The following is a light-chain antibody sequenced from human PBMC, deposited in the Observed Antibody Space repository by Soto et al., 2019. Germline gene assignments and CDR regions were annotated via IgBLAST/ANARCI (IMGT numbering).Light chain of an antibody. CDR1: QSVSNDF. CDR2: GAS. Sequence: IVLTQSPGMLSLSPGERATLSCGASQSVSNDFLAWYQQKPGQAPRLLIYGASTRATDVPDRFSGSGSGADFTISISRLETEDFAVYYCKQYGSSPPRTFGQGTKVDIK. V-gene: IGKV3-20*01. J-gene: IGKJ1*01. CDR3: KQYGSSPPRT.